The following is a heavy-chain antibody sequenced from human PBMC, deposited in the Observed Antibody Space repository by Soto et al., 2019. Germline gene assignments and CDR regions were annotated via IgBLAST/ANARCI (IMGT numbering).Heavy chain of an antibody. V-gene: IGHV3-23*01. J-gene: IGHJ4*02. CDR1: GFTFSNYA. CDR2: ISGSGGTT. D-gene: IGHD6-25*01. Sequence: EVQLLESGGGLVQPGRSLRLSCAASGFTFSNYAMSWVRQAPGQGLDRVSAISGSGGTTYYADSVKGRFTISRDNSKNTLFLQMNSLRAEDAAVYYCAKFFVETGSNSGWPWSFHYWGQGTLVTVSS. CDR3: AKFFVETGSNSGWPWSFHY.